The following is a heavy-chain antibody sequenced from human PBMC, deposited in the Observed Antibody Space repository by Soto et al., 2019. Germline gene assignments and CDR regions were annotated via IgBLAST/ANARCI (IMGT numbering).Heavy chain of an antibody. CDR1: GFTFSSYA. Sequence: EVQLLVSGGGLVQPGGSLRLSCAASGFTFSSYAMSWVRQAPGKGLEWVSAISGSGGSTYYADSVKGRFTISRDNSKNTLYLQMNSLRAEDTAVYYCAKDATYYDFWSGDYWDYWGQGTLVTVSS. CDR3: AKDATYYDFWSGDYWDY. D-gene: IGHD3-3*01. V-gene: IGHV3-23*01. CDR2: ISGSGGST. J-gene: IGHJ4*02.